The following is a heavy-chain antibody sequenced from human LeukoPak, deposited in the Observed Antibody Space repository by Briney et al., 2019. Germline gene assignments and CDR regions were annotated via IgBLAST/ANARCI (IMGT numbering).Heavy chain of an antibody. Sequence: PGGSLRLSCAASGFTFSNAWMSWVRQAPGKGLEWVGRIKSKTDGGTTDYAAPVKGRFTISRDDSKNTLYLQMNSLRAEDTAVYYCARDASVTDLNWFDPWGQGTLVTVSS. CDR3: ARDASVTDLNWFDP. V-gene: IGHV3-15*01. CDR2: IKSKTDGGTT. CDR1: GFTFSNAW. D-gene: IGHD2-2*01. J-gene: IGHJ5*02.